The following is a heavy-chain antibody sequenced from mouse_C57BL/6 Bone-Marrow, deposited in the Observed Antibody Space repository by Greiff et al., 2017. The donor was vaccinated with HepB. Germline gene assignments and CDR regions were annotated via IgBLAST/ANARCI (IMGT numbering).Heavy chain of an antibody. V-gene: IGHV3-5*01. Sequence: VQLQQSGPGLVKPSQTVFLTCTVTGISITTGNYRWSWIRQFPGNKLEWIGYIYYSGTITYNPSLTSRTTITRDTPKNQFFLEMNSLTAEDTATYYCARIYYGYPICDYWGQGTTLTVSS. J-gene: IGHJ2*01. CDR1: GISITTGNYR. D-gene: IGHD1-2*01. CDR2: IYYSGTI. CDR3: ARIYYGYPICDY.